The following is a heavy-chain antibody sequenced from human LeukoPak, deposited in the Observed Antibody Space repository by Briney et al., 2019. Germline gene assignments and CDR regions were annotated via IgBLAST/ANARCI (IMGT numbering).Heavy chain of an antibody. J-gene: IGHJ5*02. Sequence: SQTLSPTCAVSGGSISSGGYSWSWIRQPPGKGLEWIGYIYHSGSTYYNPSLKSRVTISVDRSKNQFSLKLSSVTAADTAVYYCATQRDDYGDYGGSSRRWFDPWGQGTLVTVSS. CDR2: IYHSGST. V-gene: IGHV4-30-2*01. D-gene: IGHD4-17*01. CDR1: GGSISSGGYS. CDR3: ATQRDDYGDYGGSSRRWFDP.